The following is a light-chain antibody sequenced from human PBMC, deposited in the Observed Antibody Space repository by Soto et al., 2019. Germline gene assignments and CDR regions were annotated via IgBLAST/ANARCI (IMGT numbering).Light chain of an antibody. Sequence: QSALTQPASVSGSPGQSITISCTGTTSDLGAYKYVSWYQQHPGKAPKVLVYEVDNRPSGVSNRFSGSKSGNTASLTISGLQADDEADYYCSSYTSDDTWVFGGGTKLTVL. CDR2: EVD. CDR1: TSDLGAYKY. J-gene: IGLJ3*02. V-gene: IGLV2-14*01. CDR3: SSYTSDDTWV.